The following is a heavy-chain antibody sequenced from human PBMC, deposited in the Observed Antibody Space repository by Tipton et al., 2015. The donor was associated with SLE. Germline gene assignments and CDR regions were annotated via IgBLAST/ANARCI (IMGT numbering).Heavy chain of an antibody. CDR1: GVSIGSGGYY. Sequence: TLSLTCTVSGVSIGSGGYYWSWIRQHPGQGLEYIGYIYYSGTSYCIPSLKSRVTISVDTSKNQFSLRLSSVTAADTAVYYCARDQLVGVTGGFDPWGQGTLVTVSS. V-gene: IGHV4-31*03. D-gene: IGHD1-26*01. CDR2: IYYSGTS. CDR3: ARDQLVGVTGGFDP. J-gene: IGHJ5*02.